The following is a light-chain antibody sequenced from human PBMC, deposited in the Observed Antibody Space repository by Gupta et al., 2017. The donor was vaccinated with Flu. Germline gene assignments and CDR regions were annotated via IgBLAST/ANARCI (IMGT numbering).Light chain of an antibody. Sequence: QSVLAQPPSASGTPGQRVTISCSGSSPNIGSNSVNWYQQVPGTAPKLLIFGNNQRPSGVPDRFSGSKSGTSASLAISGLQSEDEADYYCAAWDDSLNGHYVFGTWTKVTAL. V-gene: IGLV1-44*01. J-gene: IGLJ1*01. CDR2: GNN. CDR1: SPNIGSNS. CDR3: AAWDDSLNGHYV.